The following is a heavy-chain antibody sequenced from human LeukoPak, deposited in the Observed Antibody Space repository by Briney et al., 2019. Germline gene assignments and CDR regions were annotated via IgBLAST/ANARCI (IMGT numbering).Heavy chain of an antibody. CDR1: GFTFSSYA. J-gene: IGHJ4*02. CDR2: ISGSGGST. V-gene: IGHV3-23*01. Sequence: GGSLRLSCAASGFTFSSYAMSWVRQAPGKGLGWVSAISGSGGSTYYADSVKGRFTISRDNSKNTLYLQMNSLRAEDTAVYYCARDLVLSRSVGASEKVDYWGQGTLVTVSS. D-gene: IGHD1-26*01. CDR3: ARDLVLSRSVGASEKVDY.